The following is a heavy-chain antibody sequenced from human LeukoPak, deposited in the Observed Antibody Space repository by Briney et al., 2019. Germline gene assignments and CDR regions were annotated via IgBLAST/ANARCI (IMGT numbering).Heavy chain of an antibody. D-gene: IGHD6-6*01. CDR3: AASSSPYYYYCMDV. CDR1: GGTFSSYA. J-gene: IGHJ6*02. V-gene: IGHV1-69*13. Sequence: SVKVSCKASGGTFSSYAISWVRQAPGQGLEWMGGIIPIFGTANYAQKFQGRVTITADESTSSAYMELSSLRSEDTAVYYCAASSSPYYYYCMDVWGQGTTVTVSS. CDR2: IIPIFGTA.